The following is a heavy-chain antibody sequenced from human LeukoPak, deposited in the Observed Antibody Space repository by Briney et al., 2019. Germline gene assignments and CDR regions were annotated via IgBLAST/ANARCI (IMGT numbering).Heavy chain of an antibody. CDR1: GYSFTSYW. CDR2: IYPGDSDT. CDR3: ATRYSSGWYDTFDI. Sequence: GESLKISCKGSGYSFTSYWIGWVRQMPGKGLEWMGIIYPGDSDTRYSPSFQGQVTISTDKSINTTYLQWNSLKASDTAMYYCATRYSSGWYDTFDIWGQGTMVTVSS. J-gene: IGHJ3*02. V-gene: IGHV5-51*01. D-gene: IGHD6-19*01.